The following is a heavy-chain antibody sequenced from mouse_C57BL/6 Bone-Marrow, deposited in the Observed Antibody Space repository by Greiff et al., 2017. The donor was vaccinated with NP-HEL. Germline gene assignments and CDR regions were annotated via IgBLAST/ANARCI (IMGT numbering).Heavy chain of an antibody. D-gene: IGHD4-1*01. V-gene: IGHV1-59*01. CDR3: ATPTGTGSYWYFDV. J-gene: IGHJ1*03. Sequence: VQLQQSGAELVRPGTSVKLSCKASGYTFTSYWMPWVKQRPGQGLEWIGVIDPSDSYTNYNQKFKGKATLTVDTSSSTAYMQLSSLTSEDSAVYYCATPTGTGSYWYFDVWGTGTTVTVSS. CDR2: IDPSDSYT. CDR1: GYTFTSYW.